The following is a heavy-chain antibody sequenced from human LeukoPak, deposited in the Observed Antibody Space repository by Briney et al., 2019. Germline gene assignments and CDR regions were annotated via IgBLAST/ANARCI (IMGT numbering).Heavy chain of an antibody. D-gene: IGHD2-2*01. Sequence: SVKVSCKASGGTFSSYAISWVRQAPGQGLEWMGGIIPIFGTANYAQKFQGRVTITADESTSTAYVELSSLRSEDTAVYYCARDCSSTSCYDHWGQRTLVTVSS. CDR1: GGTFSSYA. CDR3: ARDCSSTSCYDH. J-gene: IGHJ4*02. V-gene: IGHV1-69*01. CDR2: IIPIFGTA.